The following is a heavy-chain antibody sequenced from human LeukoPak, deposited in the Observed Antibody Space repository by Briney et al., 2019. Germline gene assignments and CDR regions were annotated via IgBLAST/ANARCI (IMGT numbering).Heavy chain of an antibody. CDR3: AREVAVTGTPSLDN. CDR1: GFTFSSYE. Sequence: GGSLRLSCAASGFTFSSYEMNWVRQAPGKGLEWVSYISSSGSTIYYADSVRGRFTLSRDNAKNSLYLQMNSLRVEDTAIYYCAREVAVTGTPSLDNWGERALVTVSS. V-gene: IGHV3-48*03. CDR2: ISSSGSTI. J-gene: IGHJ4*02. D-gene: IGHD6-19*01.